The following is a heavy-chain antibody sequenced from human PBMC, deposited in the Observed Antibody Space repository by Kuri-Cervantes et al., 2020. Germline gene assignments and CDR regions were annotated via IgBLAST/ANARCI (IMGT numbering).Heavy chain of an antibody. CDR3: ARGRRIAARPGFSYNWFDP. CDR1: GYTFTSYD. J-gene: IGHJ5*02. CDR2: MSPNSGNT. V-gene: IGHV1-8*01. Sequence: ASVKVSCKASGYTFTSYDINWVRQATGQGLEWMGWMSPNSGNTGYAQKFQGRVTMTRNTSISTAYMELSSLRSEDTAVYYCARGRRIAARPGFSYNWFDPWGQGTLVTVSS. D-gene: IGHD6-6*01.